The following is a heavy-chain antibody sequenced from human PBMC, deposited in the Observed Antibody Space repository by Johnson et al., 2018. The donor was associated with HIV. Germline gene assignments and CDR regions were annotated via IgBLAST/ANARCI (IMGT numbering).Heavy chain of an antibody. CDR3: ARDCTGGVCLNDAFDS. CDR1: GFTFDDYG. J-gene: IGHJ3*02. CDR2: INWNGGST. Sequence: VQLVESGGGVVRPGGSLRLSCAASGFTFDDYGMSWVRQAPGKGLEWVSGINWNGGSTGYADYVKGRFTIPRDNSKNTLYLQMNSLRAEDTAVYYCARDCTGGVCLNDAFDSWGQGTMVTVSS. V-gene: IGHV3-20*04. D-gene: IGHD2-8*02.